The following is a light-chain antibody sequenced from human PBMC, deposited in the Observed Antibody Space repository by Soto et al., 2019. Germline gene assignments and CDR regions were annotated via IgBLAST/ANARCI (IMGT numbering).Light chain of an antibody. CDR3: QQDDNAPPRYT. CDR1: QSVSSSY. V-gene: IGKV3-20*01. J-gene: IGKJ2*01. CDR2: GAS. Sequence: VLTQSPGTLSLSPGERATLSCRASQSVSSSYLAWYQQKPGQPPRLLIYGASNRTTGIPDRFSGSGSGKDFSLTISRLEPDDFAVDFCQQDDNAPPRYTFGLGTKLEI.